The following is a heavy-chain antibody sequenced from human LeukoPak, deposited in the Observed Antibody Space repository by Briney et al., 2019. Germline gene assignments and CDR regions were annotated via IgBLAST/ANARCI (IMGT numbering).Heavy chain of an antibody. CDR3: ARVGGVYYYGSGSYF. Sequence: SETLSLTCTVSGGSISSGGYYWSWIRQPPGKGLEWIGYIYHSGSTYYNPSLKSRVTISVDRSKNQFSLKLSSVTAADTAVYYCARVGGVYYYGSGSYFWGQGTLVTVSS. J-gene: IGHJ4*02. CDR2: IYHSGST. CDR1: GGSISSGGYY. D-gene: IGHD3-10*01. V-gene: IGHV4-30-2*01.